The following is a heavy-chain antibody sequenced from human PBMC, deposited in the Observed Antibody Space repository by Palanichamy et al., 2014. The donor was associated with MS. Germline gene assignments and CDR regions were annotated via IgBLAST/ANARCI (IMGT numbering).Heavy chain of an antibody. D-gene: IGHD2-15*01. CDR3: ARQRHCGESICYGLLGLDI. V-gene: IGHV3-30-3*01. Sequence: VQLMESGGGVVHPGGSLTLSCKASGFTFSDFAIHWVRQPPGGGLEWLALVSYDGTNEYYADSVKGRFTLSRENTTLLLQLNSLKSADTSLYFCARQRHCGESICYGLLGLDIWGHGTKVTVSS. CDR2: VSYDGTNE. CDR1: GFTFSDFA. J-gene: IGHJ3*02.